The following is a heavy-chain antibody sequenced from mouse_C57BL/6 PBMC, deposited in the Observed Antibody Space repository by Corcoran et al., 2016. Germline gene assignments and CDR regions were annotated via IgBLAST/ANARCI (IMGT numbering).Heavy chain of an antibody. V-gene: IGHV9-3*01. CDR2: INTYSGVP. D-gene: IGHD1-1*01. CDR3: ARNLYYYGSSPLAMDY. Sequence: QIQLVQSGPERTKPGETVKISCKASGYTFTTYGMSWVKQAPGKGLKWMGWINTYSGVPTYADDFKGRFAFSLETSASTAYLQINNLKNEDTATYFCARNLYYYGSSPLAMDYWGQGTSVTVSS. CDR1: GYTFTTYG. J-gene: IGHJ4*01.